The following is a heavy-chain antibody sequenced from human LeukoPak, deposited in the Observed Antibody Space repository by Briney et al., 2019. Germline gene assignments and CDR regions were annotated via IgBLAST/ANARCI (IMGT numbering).Heavy chain of an antibody. CDR1: GFTFSSYA. D-gene: IGHD3-10*01. J-gene: IGHJ6*03. CDR2: ISGSGGST. CDR3: GKDSVFYYYMDV. Sequence: GGSLRLSCAASGFTFSSYAMSWVRQAPGKGLEWVSAISGSGGSTYYADSVKGRFTISRDNSKNTLYLQMNSLRAEDTAVYYCGKDSVFYYYMDVWGKGTTVTVSS. V-gene: IGHV3-23*01.